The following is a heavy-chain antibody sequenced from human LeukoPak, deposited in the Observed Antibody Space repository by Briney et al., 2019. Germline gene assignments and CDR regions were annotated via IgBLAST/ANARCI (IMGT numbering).Heavy chain of an antibody. CDR1: GYTFTGYY. CDR2: INPNSGGT. Sequence: VKVSCKASGYTFTGYYMHWVRQAPGQGLEWMGWINPNSGGTNYAQKFQGRVTMTRDTSISTAYMELSRLRSDDTAVYYCAQGYCSSTSCYTLFDYWGQGTLVTVSS. J-gene: IGHJ4*02. CDR3: AQGYCSSTSCYTLFDY. D-gene: IGHD2-2*02. V-gene: IGHV1-2*02.